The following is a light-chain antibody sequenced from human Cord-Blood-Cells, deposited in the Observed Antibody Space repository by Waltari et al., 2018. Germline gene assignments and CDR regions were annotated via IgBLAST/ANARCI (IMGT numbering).Light chain of an antibody. CDR2: ASS. Sequence: DMQMTQSPSSVSASVGDRVTITCRASQSISRYLNWYQQKPGKAPQLLIYASSSLQSGLPSRFRGSGSGTDFTINISRLQTEDFATHYCQQSYSTPITIGQGTRLEIK. CDR3: QQSYSTPIT. J-gene: IGKJ5*01. V-gene: IGKV1-39*01. CDR1: QSISRY.